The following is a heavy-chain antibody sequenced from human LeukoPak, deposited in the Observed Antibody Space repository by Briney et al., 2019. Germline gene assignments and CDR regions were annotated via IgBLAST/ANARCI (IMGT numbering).Heavy chain of an antibody. CDR2: MKHDGNEE. CDR3: ARKAAGWGVLDH. D-gene: IGHD3-10*01. CDR1: GFMFETYW. Sequence: GGSLRLSCAASGFMFETYWMNWVRQVPGEGLEWVANMKHDGNEEYYVESVKGRFIISRDNTNKLLYLQMNSLRAEDTAIYYCARKAAGWGVLDHWGQGILVTVSS. J-gene: IGHJ4*02. V-gene: IGHV3-7*03.